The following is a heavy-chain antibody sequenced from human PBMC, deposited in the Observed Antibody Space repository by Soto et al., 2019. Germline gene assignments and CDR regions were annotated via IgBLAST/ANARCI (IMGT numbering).Heavy chain of an antibody. CDR1: GFTFGTYG. J-gene: IGHJ4*02. Sequence: QPGGSLRLSCAASGFTFGTYGMYWVRQAPGKGLEWVAVISYDGGNKYYVDSVKGRFTISRDISKSTLYLQMNSLRVEDTAVYYCAKGPVVGATTVDSWGQGTLVTVSS. CDR2: ISYDGGNK. D-gene: IGHD1-26*01. CDR3: AKGPVVGATTVDS. V-gene: IGHV3-30*18.